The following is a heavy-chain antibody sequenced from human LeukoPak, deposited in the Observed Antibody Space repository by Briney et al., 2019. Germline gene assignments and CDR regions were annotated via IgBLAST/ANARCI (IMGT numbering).Heavy chain of an antibody. CDR2: IYHSGST. V-gene: IGHV4-30-2*01. CDR3: ARDHDGGNAD. D-gene: IGHD2-15*01. Sequence: PSETLSLTCAVSGGSISSGGDSWSWIRQPPGKGLEWIGYIYHSGSTYYNPSLKSRVTISVDRSKNQFSLKLSSVTAADTAVYYCARDHDGGNADWGQGTLVTVSS. J-gene: IGHJ4*02. CDR1: GGSISSGGDS.